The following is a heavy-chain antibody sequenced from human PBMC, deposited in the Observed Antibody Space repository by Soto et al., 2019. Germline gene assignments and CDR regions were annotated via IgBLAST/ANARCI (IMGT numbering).Heavy chain of an antibody. CDR2: IRSKANSYAT. D-gene: IGHD2-2*01. J-gene: IGHJ6*02. Sequence: EVQLVESGGGLVQPGGSLKLSCAASGFTFSGSAMHWVRQASGKGLEWVGRIRSKANSYATAYAASVKGRFTISRDDSKNTAYLQMNSLKTEDTAVYYCTSDIHCISTSCHIDYYYGMDVWGQGTTVTVSS. CDR3: TSDIHCISTSCHIDYYYGMDV. CDR1: GFTFSGSA. V-gene: IGHV3-73*01.